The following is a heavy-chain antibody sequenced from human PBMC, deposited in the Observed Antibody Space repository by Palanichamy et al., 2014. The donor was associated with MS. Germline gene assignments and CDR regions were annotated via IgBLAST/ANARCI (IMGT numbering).Heavy chain of an antibody. Sequence: EVQVVESGGGLVQPGGSLRLSCAASGFTLSSYWMSWVRQAPGKGLEWVANIKQDGSEKHYVDSVKGRFTIPRDNAKNSVYLQMNSLRAEDTALYYCARALVGKGYYSGYWGQGTLVTVSS. D-gene: IGHD3-22*01. J-gene: IGHJ4*02. V-gene: IGHV3-7*01. CDR2: IKQDGSEK. CDR1: GFTLSSYW. CDR3: ARALVGKGYYSGY.